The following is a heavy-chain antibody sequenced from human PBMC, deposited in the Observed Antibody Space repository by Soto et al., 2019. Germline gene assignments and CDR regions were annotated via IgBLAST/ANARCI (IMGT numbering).Heavy chain of an antibody. V-gene: IGHV1-69*13. J-gene: IGHJ3*02. Sequence: GASVKVSCKASGGTFSSYAISWVRQAPGQGLEWMGGIIPIFGTANYAQKFQGRVTITADESTSIAYMGLSSLRSEDTAVYYCARDNGDHTRAFDIWGQGTMVTVSS. CDR3: ARDNGDHTRAFDI. D-gene: IGHD4-17*01. CDR1: GGTFSSYA. CDR2: IIPIFGTA.